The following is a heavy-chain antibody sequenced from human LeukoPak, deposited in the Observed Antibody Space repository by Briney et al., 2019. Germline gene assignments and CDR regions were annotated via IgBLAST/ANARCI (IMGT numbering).Heavy chain of an antibody. D-gene: IGHD5-18*01. Sequence: SETLSLTCTVSGYSISSGYYWGWIRQPPGKGLEWIGSIYYSGSTYYNPSLKSRVTISVDTSKNQFSLKLSSVTAADTAVYYCASQDTAMFPDYWGQGTLVTVSS. CDR2: IYYSGST. CDR3: ASQDTAMFPDY. J-gene: IGHJ4*02. CDR1: GYSISSGYY. V-gene: IGHV4-38-2*02.